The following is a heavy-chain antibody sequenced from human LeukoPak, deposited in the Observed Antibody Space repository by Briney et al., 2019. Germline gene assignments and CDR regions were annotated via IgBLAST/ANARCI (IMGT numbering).Heavy chain of an antibody. CDR2: INHSGST. CDR3: ATLNRHYDIPHDAFDI. D-gene: IGHD3-9*01. CDR1: GGSFSGYY. Sequence: SETLSLTGAVYGGSFSGYYWSWIRQPPGKGLEWIGEINHSGSTNYNPSLKSRVTISVDTSKNQFSLKLSSVTAADTAVYYCATLNRHYDIPHDAFDIWGQGTMVTVSS. V-gene: IGHV4-34*01. J-gene: IGHJ3*02.